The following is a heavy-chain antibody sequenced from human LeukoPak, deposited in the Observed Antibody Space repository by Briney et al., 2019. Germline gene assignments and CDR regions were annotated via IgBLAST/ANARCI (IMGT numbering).Heavy chain of an antibody. J-gene: IGHJ4*02. V-gene: IGHV3-30*04. CDR2: ISYDGSNK. Sequence: PGGSLRLSCAASGFTFSSYAMHWVRQAPGKGLEWVAVISYDGSNKYYADSVKGRFTISRDNSKNTLYLQMNSLRAEDTAVYYCARMYVLGYSYGYYLDYWGQGTLVTVSS. D-gene: IGHD5-18*01. CDR3: ARMYVLGYSYGYYLDY. CDR1: GFTFSSYA.